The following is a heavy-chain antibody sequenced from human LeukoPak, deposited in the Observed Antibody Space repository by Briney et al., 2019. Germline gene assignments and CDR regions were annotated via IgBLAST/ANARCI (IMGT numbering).Heavy chain of an antibody. CDR2: ISATGGTT. V-gene: IGHV3-23*01. CDR1: GFTFSSYG. Sequence: GGSLRLSCAASGFTFSSYGMSWVRQAPGKGLEWVSAISATGGTTYYADSVKGRFTISRDNSKNTLYLQMNSLRAEDTAVYYCARDRLVAVAGTNWFDPWGQGTLVTVSS. J-gene: IGHJ5*02. CDR3: ARDRLVAVAGTNWFDP. D-gene: IGHD6-19*01.